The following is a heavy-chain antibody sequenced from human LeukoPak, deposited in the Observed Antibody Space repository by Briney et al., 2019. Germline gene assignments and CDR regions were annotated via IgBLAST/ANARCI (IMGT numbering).Heavy chain of an antibody. D-gene: IGHD6-13*01. J-gene: IGHJ4*02. V-gene: IGHV3-9*03. CDR3: AKGDSSSWYPPYYFDY. Sequence: AGGSLRLSCAASGFTFDDYAMHWVRHAPGKGLEWVSGISWNSGSIGYADSVKGRFTISRDNAKNSLYLQMNSLRAEDMALYYCAKGDSSSWYPPYYFDYWGQGTLVTVSS. CDR2: ISWNSGSI. CDR1: GFTFDDYA.